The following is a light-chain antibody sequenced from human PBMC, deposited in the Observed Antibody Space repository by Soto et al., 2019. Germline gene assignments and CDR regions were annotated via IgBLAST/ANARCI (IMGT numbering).Light chain of an antibody. CDR3: QQYNDWPLT. V-gene: IGKV3-15*01. CDR2: GAF. J-gene: IGKJ1*01. Sequence: EIVLTQSPATLSLSPGERATLSFSASQSVSSYLAWYQQKPGQAPSLLIYGAFTRATGIPTRFSGTGSGTEFTLTISSLQSEDFALYYCQQYNDWPLTFGQGTKVDIK. CDR1: QSVSSY.